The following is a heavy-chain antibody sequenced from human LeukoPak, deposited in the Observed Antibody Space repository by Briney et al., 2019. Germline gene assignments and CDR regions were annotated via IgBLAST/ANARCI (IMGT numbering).Heavy chain of an antibody. Sequence: PSETLSLTCSVSGGSISSSTYYWSWIRQPPGKGLEWIGYIYYSGSTNYNPSLKSRVTISVDTSKNQFSLKLSSVTAADTAVYYCARKSYDREGDDAFDIWGQGTMVTVSS. V-gene: IGHV4-61*05. J-gene: IGHJ3*02. CDR2: IYYSGST. CDR1: GGSISSSTYY. D-gene: IGHD3-22*01. CDR3: ARKSYDREGDDAFDI.